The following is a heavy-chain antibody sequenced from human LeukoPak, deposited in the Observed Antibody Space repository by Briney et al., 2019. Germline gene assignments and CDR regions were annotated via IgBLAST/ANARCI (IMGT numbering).Heavy chain of an antibody. CDR2: ISNNGGYT. J-gene: IGHJ4*02. CDR3: AKQLGYCSDGSCYFPY. CDR1: GFTFSSSA. D-gene: IGHD2-15*01. Sequence: PGGSLRLSCAASGFTFSSSAMSWVRQALGEGLEWVSAISNNGGYTYYADSVQGRFTISRDNSKSTLCLQMNSLRAEDMAVYYCAKQLGYCSDGSCYFPYWGQGTLVTVSS. V-gene: IGHV3-23*01.